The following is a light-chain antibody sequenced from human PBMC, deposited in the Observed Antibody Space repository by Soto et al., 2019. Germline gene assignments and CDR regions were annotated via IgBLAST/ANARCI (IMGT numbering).Light chain of an antibody. CDR3: QSYDSSLSAYV. V-gene: IGLV1-40*01. CDR1: SSNIGAGYD. CDR2: GNS. Sequence: QSVLAQPPSVSGAPGQKVTISCTGSSSNIGAGYDLHWYQQLPGTAPKLLLYGNSNRPSGVPDRFSGSKSGTSASQAITGLQAEDEADYYCQSYDSSLSAYVFGTGTKLTVL. J-gene: IGLJ1*01.